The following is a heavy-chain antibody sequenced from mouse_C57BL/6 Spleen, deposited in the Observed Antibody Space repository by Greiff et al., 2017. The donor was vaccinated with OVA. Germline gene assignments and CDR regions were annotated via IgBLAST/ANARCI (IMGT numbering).Heavy chain of an antibody. J-gene: IGHJ4*01. CDR2: SRNKANDYTT. CDR1: GFTFSDFY. D-gene: IGHD2-4*01. CDR3: ARSDDYSYAMDY. V-gene: IGHV7-1*01. Sequence: EVKVVESGGGLVQPGRSLRLSCATSGFTFSDFYMEWVRQAPGKGLEWIAASRNKANDYTTEYSASVKGRFIVSRDTYQSILYLQMNALRAEDTAIYYCARSDDYSYAMDYWGQGTSVTVSS.